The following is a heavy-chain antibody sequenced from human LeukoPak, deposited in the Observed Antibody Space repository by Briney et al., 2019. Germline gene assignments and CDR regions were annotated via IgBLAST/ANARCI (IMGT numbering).Heavy chain of an antibody. V-gene: IGHV3-9*01. CDR3: AKVVVGATSWYFDL. CDR1: GFTFVDYP. CDR2: ISWNGDSI. Sequence: GGSLRLSCAASGFTFVDYPMHWVRQAPGKGLEWVSGISWNGDSIGYADSVKGRFTISRDNAKNSLYLQLNRVRPEDTALYFCAKVVVGATSWYFDLWGRGTLVTVSS. D-gene: IGHD1-26*01. J-gene: IGHJ2*01.